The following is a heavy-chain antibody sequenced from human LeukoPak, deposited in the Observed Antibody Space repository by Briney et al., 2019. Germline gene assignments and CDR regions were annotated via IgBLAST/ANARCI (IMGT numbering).Heavy chain of an antibody. Sequence: ASVKVSCKVSGYTLTELSMHWVRQAPGKGLEWMGGFDPEDGETIYAQKFQGRVTMAEDTSTDTAYMELSSLRSEDTAVYYCATPLRGGTTVYYYYYGMDVWGQGTTVTVSS. CDR3: ATPLRGGTTVYYYYYGMDV. CDR2: FDPEDGET. J-gene: IGHJ6*02. V-gene: IGHV1-24*01. D-gene: IGHD4-17*01. CDR1: GYTLTELS.